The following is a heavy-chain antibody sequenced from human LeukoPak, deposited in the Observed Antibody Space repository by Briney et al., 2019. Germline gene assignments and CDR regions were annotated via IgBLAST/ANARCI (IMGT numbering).Heavy chain of an antibody. CDR1: GYTFTGYY. V-gene: IGHV1-2*02. CDR2: INPNSGGT. Sequence: ASVKVSCKASGYTFTGYYMHWVRQAPGQGLERMGWINPNSGGTNYAQKFQGRVTMTRDTSISTAYMELSRLRSDDTAVYYCARPDYYDSSGYFDYWGQGTLVTVSS. D-gene: IGHD3-22*01. CDR3: ARPDYYDSSGYFDY. J-gene: IGHJ4*02.